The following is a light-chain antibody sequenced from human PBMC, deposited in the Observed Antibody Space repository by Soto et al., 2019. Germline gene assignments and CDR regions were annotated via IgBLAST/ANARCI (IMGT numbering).Light chain of an antibody. CDR3: QQTYSTWT. V-gene: IGKV1-39*01. CDR2: TTS. Sequence: DIQMTQSPSSLSASVGDRVTITYRASQSISRYLNWYQQKPGKAPNLLIYTTSSLQSGVPSRFSGSGSGTDFTLTISSLQPEDFATYYCQQTYSTWTFGQGTKVEI. CDR1: QSISRY. J-gene: IGKJ1*01.